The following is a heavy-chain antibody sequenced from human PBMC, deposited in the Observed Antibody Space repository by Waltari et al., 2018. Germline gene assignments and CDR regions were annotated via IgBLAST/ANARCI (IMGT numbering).Heavy chain of an antibody. CDR3: ARALSGLIQLALNWFDP. Sequence: QVQLQESGPGLVKPSATLSLTCAVSGYSITRGYYWCWIRQPPGKGLEGIGCIYHSGSTYYNPSLKSRVTISVDTSKNQFSLKLSSVTAADTAVYYCARALSGLIQLALNWFDPWGQGTLVTVSS. J-gene: IGHJ5*02. CDR2: IYHSGST. CDR1: GYSITRGYY. V-gene: IGHV4-38-2*01. D-gene: IGHD1-26*01.